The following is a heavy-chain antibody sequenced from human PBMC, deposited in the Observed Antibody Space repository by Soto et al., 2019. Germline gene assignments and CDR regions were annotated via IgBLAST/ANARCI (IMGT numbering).Heavy chain of an antibody. V-gene: IGHV1-69*01. CDR3: GRDRNPSSAHYYSYGMDV. CDR1: GGTFSSYA. J-gene: IGHJ6*02. Sequence: QVQLVQSGAEVKKPGSSVKVSCKASGGTFSSYAISWVRQAPGQGLEWMGGIIPIFGTANYAQKFQGRVTITADESTTTAYMELSSLRSEDTAVYFCGRDRNPSSAHYYSYGMDVWGQGTTVTVSS. D-gene: IGHD3-22*01. CDR2: IIPIFGTA.